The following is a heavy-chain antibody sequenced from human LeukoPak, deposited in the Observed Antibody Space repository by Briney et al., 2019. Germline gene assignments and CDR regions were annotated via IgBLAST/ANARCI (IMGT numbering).Heavy chain of an antibody. Sequence: ASVKVSCKASGYTSNNYDISWVRQAPGQGLEWMGWISAHNGNTNYAQKFQGRVTMTTDTSTSTASMNLRSLRSDDTAVYYCARQARPYNPFDYWGQGTLVTVSS. D-gene: IGHD1-14*01. J-gene: IGHJ4*02. CDR2: ISAHNGNT. V-gene: IGHV1-18*01. CDR3: ARQARPYNPFDY. CDR1: GYTSNNYD.